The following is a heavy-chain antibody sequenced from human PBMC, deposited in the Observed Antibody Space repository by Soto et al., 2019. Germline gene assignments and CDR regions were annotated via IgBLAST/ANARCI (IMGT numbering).Heavy chain of an antibody. Sequence: ASVKVSCKASGGTFSSYAISWVRQAPGQGLEWMGGIIPIFGTANYAQKFQGRVTITADESTSTAYTELSSLRSEDTAVYYCARGRGAYSSHPGYYYYGMDVWGQGTTVTVSS. CDR1: GGTFSSYA. V-gene: IGHV1-69*13. J-gene: IGHJ6*02. D-gene: IGHD6-13*01. CDR2: IIPIFGTA. CDR3: ARGRGAYSSHPGYYYYGMDV.